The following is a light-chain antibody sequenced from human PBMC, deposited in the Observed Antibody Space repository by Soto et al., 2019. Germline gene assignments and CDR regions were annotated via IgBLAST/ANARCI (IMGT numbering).Light chain of an antibody. CDR2: DAS. J-gene: IGKJ4*01. V-gene: IGKV1-33*01. Sequence: DIQMTQSPSSLSASVGDRVTITCQASEDISNYLNWYQQKPGKAPKLLIYDASNLEIGVPSRFSGSGSGTDFTFTISSLQHEDIETYYCQQYDNLLLTFGGGTKVEIK. CDR1: EDISNY. CDR3: QQYDNLLLT.